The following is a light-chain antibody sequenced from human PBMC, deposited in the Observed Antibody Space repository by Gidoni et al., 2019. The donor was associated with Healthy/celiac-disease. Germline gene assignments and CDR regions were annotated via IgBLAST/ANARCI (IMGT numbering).Light chain of an antibody. CDR3: CSLRV. J-gene: IGLJ3*02. Sequence: QSALTQPASVSGSPGQSITISCTGPSSDVGSYNLVSWYQQHPGKAPKLMLYEVSKRPSGVSNRFSGSKSGNTASLTISGLQAEDEADYYCCSLRVFGGGTKLTVL. CDR1: SSDVGSYNL. CDR2: EVS. V-gene: IGLV2-23*02.